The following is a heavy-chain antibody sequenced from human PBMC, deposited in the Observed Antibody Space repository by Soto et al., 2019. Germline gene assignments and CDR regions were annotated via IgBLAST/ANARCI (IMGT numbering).Heavy chain of an antibody. V-gene: IGHV1-3*01. J-gene: IGHJ4*02. CDR1: GYTFTSYA. CDR2: INAGNGNT. Sequence: ASVKVSCKASGYTFTSYAMHWVRQAPGQRLEWMGWINAGNGNTKYSQKFQGRVTITRDTSASTAYMELSSLRSEDTAVYYCARHRDRYDYVFDYWGQGTLVTVSS. CDR3: ARHRDRYDYVFDY. D-gene: IGHD5-12*01.